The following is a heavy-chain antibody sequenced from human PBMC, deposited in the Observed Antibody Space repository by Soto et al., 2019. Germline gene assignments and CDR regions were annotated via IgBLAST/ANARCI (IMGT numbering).Heavy chain of an antibody. CDR3: AKDRGIIVKAGDAFHV. CDR1: GFTLSMSA. Sequence: GSLRLSCASSGFTLSMSAVNWVRQAPGKGLEWVSYISDSGDRTYYADSVKGRFTISRDRSKNTVSLQMDSLRAEDTAVYYCAKDRGIIVKAGDAFHVWGPGTQVPVSS. J-gene: IGHJ3*01. CDR2: ISDSGDRT. V-gene: IGHV3-23*01. D-gene: IGHD3-16*02.